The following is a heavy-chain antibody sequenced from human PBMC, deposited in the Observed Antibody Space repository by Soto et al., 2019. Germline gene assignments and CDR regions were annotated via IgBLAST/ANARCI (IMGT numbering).Heavy chain of an antibody. V-gene: IGHV3-23*01. CDR1: GFTFSSYA. D-gene: IGHD2-2*01. J-gene: IGHJ3*02. Sequence: LSLTCAASGFTFSSYAMSWVRQAPGKGLEWVSAISGSGGSTYYADSVKGRFTISRDNSKNTLYLQMNSLRAEDTAVYYCAKDDIVVVPAAMDDAFDIWGQGTMVTVSS. CDR2: ISGSGGST. CDR3: AKDDIVVVPAAMDDAFDI.